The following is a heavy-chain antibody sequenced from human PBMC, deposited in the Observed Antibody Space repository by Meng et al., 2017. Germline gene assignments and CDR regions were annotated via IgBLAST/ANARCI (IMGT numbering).Heavy chain of an antibody. V-gene: IGHV1-8*01. J-gene: IGHJ3*02. CDR3: ATYYYDSSGYFNAFDI. D-gene: IGHD3-22*01. CDR1: GYTFTSYD. CDR2: MNPNSGNT. Sequence: ASVKVSCKASGYTFTSYDINWVRQATGQGLEWMGWMNPNSGNTGYAQKFQGRVTMTRNTSISTAYMELSSLRSDDTAVYYCATYYYDSSGYFNAFDIWGQGTMVTVSS.